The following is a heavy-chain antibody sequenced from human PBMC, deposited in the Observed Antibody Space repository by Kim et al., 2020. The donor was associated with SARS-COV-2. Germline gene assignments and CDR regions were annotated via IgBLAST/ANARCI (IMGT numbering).Heavy chain of an antibody. J-gene: IGHJ4*02. CDR2: TWYAASNQ. D-gene: IGHD6-19*01. CDR1: GFTFRSYG. CDR3: ARDGSQWLPLDY. V-gene: IGHV3-33*04. Sequence: GGSLRLSCAASGFTFRSYGMHWVRLTPGKRQDRLIVTWYAASNQYFVATVKGRFRISRDNYKNTLYLQMNRPRAEDTDVYYCARDGSQWLPLDYWGQGTL.